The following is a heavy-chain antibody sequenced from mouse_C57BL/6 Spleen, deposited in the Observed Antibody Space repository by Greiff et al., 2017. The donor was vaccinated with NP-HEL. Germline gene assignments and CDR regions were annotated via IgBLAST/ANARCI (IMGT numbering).Heavy chain of an antibody. CDR2: ISDGGSYT. CDR1: GFTFSSYA. CDR3: ARDPYDYFDY. Sequence: EVKLVESGGGLVKPGGSLKLSCAASGFTFSSYAMSWVRQTPEKRLEWVATISDGGSYTYYPDNVKGRFTISRDNAKNNLYLQMSHLKSEDTAMYYCARDPYDYFDYWGQGTTLTVSS. D-gene: IGHD2-3*01. J-gene: IGHJ2*01. V-gene: IGHV5-4*01.